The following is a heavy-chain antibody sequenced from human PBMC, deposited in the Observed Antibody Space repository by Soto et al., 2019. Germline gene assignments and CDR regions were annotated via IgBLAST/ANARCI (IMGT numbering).Heavy chain of an antibody. D-gene: IGHD2-2*01. Sequence: GGSLRLSCAASGFTFSSYEMNWVRQAPGKGLEWVSYISSSGSTIYYADSVKGRFTISRDNARDSLYLQLNSLRAEDTALYFCAKDFYPLTSPGGYYYGMDVWGQGTTVTVSS. CDR2: ISSSGSTI. J-gene: IGHJ6*02. CDR1: GFTFSSYE. V-gene: IGHV3-48*03. CDR3: AKDFYPLTSPGGYYYGMDV.